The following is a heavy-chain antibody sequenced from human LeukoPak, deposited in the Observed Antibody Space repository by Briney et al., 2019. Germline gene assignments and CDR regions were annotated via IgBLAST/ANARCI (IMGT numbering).Heavy chain of an antibody. CDR1: GYSISSGYY. V-gene: IGHV4-38-2*02. CDR2: IYHSGST. CDR3: ARDLSSSWYFEGFDY. J-gene: IGHJ4*02. Sequence: RASETLSLTCTVSGYSISSGYYWGWIRQPPGKGLEWIGSIYHSGSTYYNPSLKSRVTISVDTSKNQFSLKLSSVTAADTAVYYCARDLSSSWYFEGFDYWGQGTLVTVSS. D-gene: IGHD6-13*01.